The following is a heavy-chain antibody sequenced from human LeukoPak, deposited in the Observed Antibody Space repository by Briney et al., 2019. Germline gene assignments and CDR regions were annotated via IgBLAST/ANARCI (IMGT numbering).Heavy chain of an antibody. CDR3: AREGGGGRYRAFDI. CDR1: GFTFSNYA. CDR2: ISGSGDST. D-gene: IGHD2-15*01. V-gene: IGHV3-23*01. Sequence: GGSLRLSCAASGFTFSNYAMRWVRQAPGKGLEWVSGISGSGDSTYYADSVKGRFTISRDNSKNTLYLQMNSLRAEDTAVYYCAREGGGGRYRAFDIWGQGTMVTVSS. J-gene: IGHJ3*02.